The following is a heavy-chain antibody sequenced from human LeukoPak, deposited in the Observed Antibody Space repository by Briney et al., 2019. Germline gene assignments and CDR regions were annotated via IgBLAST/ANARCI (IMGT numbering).Heavy chain of an antibody. CDR3: ARLIEEWELLRRYYYYYYGMDV. CDR2: IIPIFGTA. CDR1: GGTFSSYA. Sequence: ASVKVSCKASGGTFSSYAISWVRQAPGQGLEWMGGIIPIFGTANYAQKFQGRVTITADESTSTAYMELSSLRSEDTAVYYCARLIEEWELLRRYYYYYYGMDVWGQGTTVTVSS. V-gene: IGHV1-69*13. D-gene: IGHD1-26*01. J-gene: IGHJ6*02.